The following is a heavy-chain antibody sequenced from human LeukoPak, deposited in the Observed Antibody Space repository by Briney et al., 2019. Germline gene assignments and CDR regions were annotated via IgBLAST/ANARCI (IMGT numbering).Heavy chain of an antibody. CDR1: GYTFTSYA. CDR2: INAGNGNT. D-gene: IGHD2-15*01. V-gene: IGHV1-3*01. J-gene: IGHJ4*02. Sequence: GASVKVSCKASGYTFTSYAMHWVRQAPGQRLEWMGWINAGNGNTKYSQKFQGRVTITRDTSASTAYMELSSLRSEDTAVYYCARGTVVAGGSDYWGQGTLVTVSS. CDR3: ARGTVVAGGSDY.